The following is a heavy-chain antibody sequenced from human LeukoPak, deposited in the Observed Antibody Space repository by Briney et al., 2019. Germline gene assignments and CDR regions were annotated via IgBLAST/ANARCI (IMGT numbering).Heavy chain of an antibody. CDR3: ARHTGYSSGWYPYYFDY. CDR2: IYTSGST. D-gene: IGHD6-19*01. J-gene: IGHJ4*02. V-gene: IGHV4-61*02. Sequence: PSPTLSLTCTVSGGSISSGSYYWSWIRQPAGKGLEWIGRIYTSGSTNYNPSLKSRVTISVDTSKNQFSLKLSSVTAADTAVYYCARHTGYSSGWYPYYFDYWGQGTLVTVSS. CDR1: GGSISSGSYY.